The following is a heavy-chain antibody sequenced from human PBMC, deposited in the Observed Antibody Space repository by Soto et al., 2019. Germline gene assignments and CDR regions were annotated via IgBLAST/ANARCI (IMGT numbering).Heavy chain of an antibody. CDR3: ARKYSSGWPQYYFDY. J-gene: IGHJ4*02. CDR2: IGAYNGNT. V-gene: IGHV1-18*01. D-gene: IGHD6-19*01. Sequence: ASVKVSCKASGYTFTSYGISWVRQAPGQGLEWMGWIGAYNGNTNYAQKLQGRVTMTTDTSTSTAYMELRSLRSDDTAVYYCARKYSSGWPQYYFDYWGQGTLLTVSS. CDR1: GYTFTSYG.